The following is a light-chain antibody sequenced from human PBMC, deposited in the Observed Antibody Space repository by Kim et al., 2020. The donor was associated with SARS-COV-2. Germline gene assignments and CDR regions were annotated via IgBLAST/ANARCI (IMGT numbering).Light chain of an antibody. CDR3: QQYGSSLYT. V-gene: IGKV3-20*01. CDR1: QSVSSSY. CDR2: GAT. J-gene: IGKJ2*01. Sequence: LSPGERATLSCRASQSVSSSYLAWYQQKPGQAPRLLIYGATSRATGIPDRFSGSGSGTDFTLTISRLEPEDFAVYYCQQYGSSLYTFGQGTKLEI.